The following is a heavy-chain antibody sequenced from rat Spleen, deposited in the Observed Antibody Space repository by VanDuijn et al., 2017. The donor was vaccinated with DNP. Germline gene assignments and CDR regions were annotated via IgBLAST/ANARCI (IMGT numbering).Heavy chain of an antibody. D-gene: IGHD1-11*01. Sequence: EVQLVESGGGLVQPGRSLNLSCAASGFTFSDYYMAWVRQAPKKGLEWVASISYGGSSTYFGDSVRGRFTISRDYARSTLYLQMNSLRSEDTASYYCARGGRSYFDYWGQGVMVTVSS. J-gene: IGHJ2*01. V-gene: IGHV5-22*01. CDR2: ISYGGSST. CDR3: ARGGRSYFDY. CDR1: GFTFSDYY.